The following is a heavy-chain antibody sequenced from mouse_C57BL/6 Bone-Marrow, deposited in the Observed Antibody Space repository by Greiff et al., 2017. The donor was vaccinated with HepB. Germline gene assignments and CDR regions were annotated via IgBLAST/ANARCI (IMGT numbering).Heavy chain of an antibody. V-gene: IGHV2-5*01. CDR2: IWRGGST. D-gene: IGHD2-4*01. J-gene: IGHJ3*01. CDR3: AKKGIYYDYEFAF. Sequence: VQLQQSGPGLVQPSQSLSITCTVSGFSLTSYGVHWVRQSPGKGLEWLGVIWRGGSTDYNAAFMSRLSITKDNSKSQVFFKMNSLQADDTAIYYCAKKGIYYDYEFAFWSQGTLVTVSA. CDR1: GFSLTSYG.